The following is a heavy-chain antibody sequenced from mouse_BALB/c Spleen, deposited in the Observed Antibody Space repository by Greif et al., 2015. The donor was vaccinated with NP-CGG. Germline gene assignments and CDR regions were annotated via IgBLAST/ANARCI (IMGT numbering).Heavy chain of an antibody. CDR1: GYTFTSYT. CDR3: ARYYGSSYAMDY. CDR2: INPSSGYT. D-gene: IGHD1-1*01. J-gene: IGHJ4*01. V-gene: IGHV1-4*01. Sequence: QVTLKESGAELARPGASVKMSCKASGYTFTSYTMHWVKQRPGQGLEWIGYINPSSGYTNYNQKFKDKATLTADKSSSTAYMQLSSLTSEDSAVYYCARYYGSSYAMDYWGQGTSVTVSS.